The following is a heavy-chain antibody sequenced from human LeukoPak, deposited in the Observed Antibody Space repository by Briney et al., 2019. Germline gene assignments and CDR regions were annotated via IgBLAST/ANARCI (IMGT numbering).Heavy chain of an antibody. CDR2: IYYSGNT. D-gene: IGHD6-19*01. CDR1: GNSMNSGNYY. Sequence: SETLSLTCTVSGNSMNSGNYYWAWIRQPPGKGLEWIGSIYYSGNTYYSPSLKRRVAMSLETSKNQISLRLTSVTAADTAMYYCASDIAVAGHGLAYWGQGTPVTVSS. V-gene: IGHV4-39*01. J-gene: IGHJ4*02. CDR3: ASDIAVAGHGLAY.